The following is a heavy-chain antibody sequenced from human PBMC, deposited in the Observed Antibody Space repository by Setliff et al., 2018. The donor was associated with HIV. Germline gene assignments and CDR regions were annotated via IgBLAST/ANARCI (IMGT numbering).Heavy chain of an antibody. CDR2: VYHSGSS. D-gene: IGHD3-10*01. V-gene: IGHV4-34*01. Sequence: ETLSLTCAVYGGSFSGYSWSWIRQPPGKGPEWIGEVYHSGSSNYSPSLKSRVAISVDTSKNQLSLNLTSVTAADTAVYYCARVETTVRGATYGMDVWGQGTTVTSP. J-gene: IGHJ6*02. CDR1: GGSFSGYS. CDR3: ARVETTVRGATYGMDV.